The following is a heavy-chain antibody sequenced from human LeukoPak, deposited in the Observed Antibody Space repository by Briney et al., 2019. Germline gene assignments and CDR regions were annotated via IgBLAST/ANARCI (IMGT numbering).Heavy chain of an antibody. D-gene: IGHD2-15*01. CDR2: IYYSGNT. CDR3: ARHRCSGGSCYPMNWFDP. J-gene: IGHJ5*02. CDR1: GVSISSSNSY. V-gene: IGHV4-39*01. Sequence: SETLSLTCTVAGVSISSSNSYWGWIRQPPGKGLEWIGSIYYSGNTYYNPSLKSRVTISVDTSKNQFSLQLSSVTAADTAVYYCARHRCSGGSCYPMNWFDPWGQGTLVTVSS.